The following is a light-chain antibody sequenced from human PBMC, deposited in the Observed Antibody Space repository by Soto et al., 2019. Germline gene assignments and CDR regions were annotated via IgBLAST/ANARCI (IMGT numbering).Light chain of an antibody. CDR2: KVS. Sequence: DVVMTQSPLSLPVTLGQTASISCRSNQSLVHSDGIAYFSWFQQRPGRSPRRLIYKVSNRESWVPARFSGSGSGTDFALKISRVEAEDVGVYYCMQGTHWPITFGQGTRLEIK. V-gene: IGKV2-30*02. CDR3: MQGTHWPIT. J-gene: IGKJ5*01. CDR1: QSLVHSDGIAY.